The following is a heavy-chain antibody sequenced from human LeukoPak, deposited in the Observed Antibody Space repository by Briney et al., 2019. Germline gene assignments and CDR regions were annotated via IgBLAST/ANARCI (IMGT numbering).Heavy chain of an antibody. CDR3: AREFDVVTAIPDDY. Sequence: PGRSLRLSCAASGFTFSSYAMHWVRQAPGKGLEWVAVISYDGSNKYYADSVKGRFTISRDNSKNTLYLQMNSLRAEDTAVYYCAREFDVVTAIPDDYWGQGTLVTVSS. CDR2: ISYDGSNK. J-gene: IGHJ4*02. V-gene: IGHV3-30-3*01. D-gene: IGHD2-21*02. CDR1: GFTFSSYA.